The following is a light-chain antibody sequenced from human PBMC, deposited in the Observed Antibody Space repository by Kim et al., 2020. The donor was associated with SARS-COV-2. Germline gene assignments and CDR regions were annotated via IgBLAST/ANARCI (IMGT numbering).Light chain of an antibody. CDR1: QVVLSSSNNKNY. J-gene: IGKJ2*01. CDR3: QQYYTVPPT. CDR2: WAS. Sequence: RATISCKSSQVVLSSSNNKNYLAWYQQIPGQPPKLLVYWASTRESGVPDRFSGGGSGTDFTLTISSLHAEDVAVYYCQQYYTVPPTFGQGTKLEI. V-gene: IGKV4-1*01.